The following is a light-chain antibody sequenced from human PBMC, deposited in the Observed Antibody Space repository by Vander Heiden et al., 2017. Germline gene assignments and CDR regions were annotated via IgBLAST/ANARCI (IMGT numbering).Light chain of an antibody. Sequence: DVQMTKSPSSLSASVGDRVTITCQASQHISNHLNWYQQKPGKAPKLLIYDASDLETGVPSRFSGSGSGTHFTVTISTLQPEDIGTYYCQQFNNLPITFGQGTRLEIK. CDR1: QHISNH. CDR2: DAS. CDR3: QQFNNLPIT. J-gene: IGKJ5*01. V-gene: IGKV1-33*01.